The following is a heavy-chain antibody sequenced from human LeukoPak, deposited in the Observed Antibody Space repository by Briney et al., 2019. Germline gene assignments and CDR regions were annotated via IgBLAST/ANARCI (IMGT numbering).Heavy chain of an antibody. D-gene: IGHD5-12*01. J-gene: IGHJ4*02. V-gene: IGHV3-23*01. Sequence: PGGSLRLSCAASGFTFSNYAMNWVRQAPGKGLERVSLIIASSGATFYADSVKGRFTISRDTSKNTLYLQMNSLRDEDTAVYYCAKGAYDYVEIAYFDYWGQGTLVTVSS. CDR2: IIASSGAT. CDR3: AKGAYDYVEIAYFDY. CDR1: GFTFSNYA.